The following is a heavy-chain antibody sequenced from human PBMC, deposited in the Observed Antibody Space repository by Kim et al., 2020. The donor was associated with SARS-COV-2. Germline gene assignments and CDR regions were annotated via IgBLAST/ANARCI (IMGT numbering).Heavy chain of an antibody. Sequence: GGSLRLSCVASGFTFSSYSINWVRQAPGKGLEWVSSISSSSSYIYYADSVKGRFTISRDNAKNSLYLQMNSLRAEDTAVYYCARDSDSPRIEYYYSGMDVWGQGTTVTVAS. J-gene: IGHJ6*02. CDR2: ISSSSSYI. CDR1: GFTFSSYS. CDR3: ARDSDSPRIEYYYSGMDV. V-gene: IGHV3-21*01. D-gene: IGHD2-15*01.